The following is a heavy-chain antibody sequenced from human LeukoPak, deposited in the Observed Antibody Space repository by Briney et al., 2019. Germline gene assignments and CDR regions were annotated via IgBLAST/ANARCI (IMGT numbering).Heavy chain of an antibody. Sequence: ASVKVSCKVSGYTLTELSMHWVRQAPGKGLEWMGGFDHEDGERIYAQKFQGRVTMTEDTSTDTAYMELSSLRSEDTAVYYCATAPWDCSGGSCDRYYFDYWGQGTLVTVSS. D-gene: IGHD2-15*01. CDR1: GYTLTELS. V-gene: IGHV1-24*01. J-gene: IGHJ4*02. CDR3: ATAPWDCSGGSCDRYYFDY. CDR2: FDHEDGER.